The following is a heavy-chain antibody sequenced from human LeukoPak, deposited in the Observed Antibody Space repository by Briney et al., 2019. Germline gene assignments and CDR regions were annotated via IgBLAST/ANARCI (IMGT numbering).Heavy chain of an antibody. CDR1: GFTFSTYV. J-gene: IGHJ4*02. Sequence: GGSLRLSCAASGFTFSTYVMSWVRQAPGKGLEWVSGISGSGDNTYYADSVKGRFTISRDNSKNTLYLQMNSLRAEDTAVYSCAKGSGYDTDFDYWGQGTLVSVSS. V-gene: IGHV3-23*01. D-gene: IGHD5-12*01. CDR3: AKGSGYDTDFDY. CDR2: ISGSGDNT.